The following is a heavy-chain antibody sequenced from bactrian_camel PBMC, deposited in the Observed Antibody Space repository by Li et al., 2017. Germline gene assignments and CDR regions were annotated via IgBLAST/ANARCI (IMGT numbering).Heavy chain of an antibody. CDR2: VDSDGRI. D-gene: IGHD1*01. J-gene: IGHJ4*01. CDR3: AALYTGISGCYSTSLDPASFEH. V-gene: IGHV3S67*01. Sequence: DVQLVESGGGSVQVGGSLRLSCVVSGYPYSSKCMGWFRQAPGKEREGVADVDSDGRINYADSVKGRFTISKDNAKNILYLQMNSLKPGDTATYYCAALYTGISGCYSTSLDPASFEHWGQGTQVTVS. CDR1: GYPYSSKC.